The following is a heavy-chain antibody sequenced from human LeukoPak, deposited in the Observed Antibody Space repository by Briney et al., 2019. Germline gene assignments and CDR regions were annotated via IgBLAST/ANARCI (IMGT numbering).Heavy chain of an antibody. D-gene: IGHD2-15*01. CDR3: ATVGYCSGGSCYYSSAPNDCFDL. Sequence: ASVKVSCKASGYTFTSYGISWVRQAPGQGLEWMGWSSAYNGNTNYAQKLQGRVTMTTDTYTSTAYMELRSLRFDDTAVYYCATVGYCSGGSCYYSSAPNDCFDLWGQGTMVTVSS. CDR2: SSAYNGNT. V-gene: IGHV1-18*01. J-gene: IGHJ3*01. CDR1: GYTFTSYG.